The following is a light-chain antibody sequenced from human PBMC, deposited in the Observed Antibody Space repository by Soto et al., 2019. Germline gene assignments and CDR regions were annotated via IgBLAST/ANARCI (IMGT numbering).Light chain of an antibody. J-gene: IGKJ1*01. V-gene: IGKV1-5*01. CDR3: QHYDSYRWT. CDR1: QSISSW. Sequence: DIQMTQSPSTLSASVGDRVTITCRASQSISSWLAWYQQKPGKAPKLLIYDASSLESGVPSRFSGSGSGTEFTLTISSLPPDDFATYYCQHYDSYRWTFGQGTKVEIK. CDR2: DAS.